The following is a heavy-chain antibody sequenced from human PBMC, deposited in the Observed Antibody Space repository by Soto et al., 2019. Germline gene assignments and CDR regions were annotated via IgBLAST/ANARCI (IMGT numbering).Heavy chain of an antibody. Sequence: GGSLRLSCLASGFTFGDHGMHWVRQAPGKGLEWISYISTRSSTKYYVDSVKGRFTISRDNARDSLYLEMNSLRAEDTAVYYCARTLSGSSWCDYWGQGTLVTVSS. V-gene: IGHV3-48*01. CDR3: ARTLSGSSWCDY. CDR2: ISTRSSTK. D-gene: IGHD6-13*01. CDR1: GFTFGDHG. J-gene: IGHJ4*02.